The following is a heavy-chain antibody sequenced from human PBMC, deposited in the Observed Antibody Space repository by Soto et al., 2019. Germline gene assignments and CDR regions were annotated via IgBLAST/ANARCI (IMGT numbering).Heavy chain of an antibody. D-gene: IGHD6-19*01. V-gene: IGHV3-23*01. CDR3: AKDEVSSGWYFDY. J-gene: IGHJ4*02. Sequence: EVQLLESGGGLVQPGGSLRLSCAASGFTFSSYAMSWVRQAPGKGLEWVSAISGSGGSTYYADSVKGRFTISRDNSKNTLYLQMNSPRAEDTAVYYCAKDEVSSGWYFDYWGQGTLVTVSS. CDR2: ISGSGGST. CDR1: GFTFSSYA.